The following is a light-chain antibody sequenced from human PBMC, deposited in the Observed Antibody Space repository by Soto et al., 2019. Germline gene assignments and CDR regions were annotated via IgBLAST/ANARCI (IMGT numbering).Light chain of an antibody. CDR3: KQYTNWPRIT. CDR1: QSVSSN. CDR2: GAS. Sequence: EIVMTQSPATLSVSPGERATLSCRASQSVSSNLAWYQQKPGQAPRLLIYGASTRATGIPARFSGSGSGTEFTLTISSLQSEDFAVYYCKQYTNWPRITFGQGTRLEIK. J-gene: IGKJ5*01. V-gene: IGKV3-15*01.